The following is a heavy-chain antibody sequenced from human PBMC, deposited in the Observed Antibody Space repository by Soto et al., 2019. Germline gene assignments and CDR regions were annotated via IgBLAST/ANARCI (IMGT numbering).Heavy chain of an antibody. J-gene: IGHJ6*02. Sequence: GASVKVSCKASGYTFTSYYMHWVRQAPGQGLEWMGIINPSGGSTSYAQKYQGRVTMTRDTSTSTVYMELSSLRSEDTAVYYCESTIFGVVIIEDYYYGMDVWGQGTTVTVSS. CDR2: INPSGGST. CDR1: GYTFTSYY. D-gene: IGHD3-3*01. CDR3: ESTIFGVVIIEDYYYGMDV. V-gene: IGHV1-46*01.